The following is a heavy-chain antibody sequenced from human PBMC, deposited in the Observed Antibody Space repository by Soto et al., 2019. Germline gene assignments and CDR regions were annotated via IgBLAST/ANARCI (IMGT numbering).Heavy chain of an antibody. CDR2: ISSSSSTI. V-gene: IGHV3-48*01. CDR1: GFTFSSYS. Sequence: GGSLRLSCAASGFTFSSYSMNWVRQAPGKGLEWVSYISSSSSTIYYADSVKGRFTISRDNAKNSLYLQMNSLRAEDTAVYYCARGHSSSWYGFYYYYYMDVWGKGTTVTVSS. CDR3: ARGHSSSWYGFYYYYYMDV. D-gene: IGHD6-13*01. J-gene: IGHJ6*03.